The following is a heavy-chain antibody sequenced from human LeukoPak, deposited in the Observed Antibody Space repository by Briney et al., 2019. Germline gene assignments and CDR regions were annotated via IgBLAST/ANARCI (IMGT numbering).Heavy chain of an antibody. V-gene: IGHV4-39*07. D-gene: IGHD3-22*01. CDR1: GGSISSSSYY. J-gene: IGHJ3*02. Sequence: SETLSLTCTVSGGSISSSSYYWGWIRQPPGKGLEWIGSIYYSGSTYYNPSLKSRVTISVDTSKNQFSLKLSSVTAADTAVYYCASMYYYDSSGYYTSSDAFDIWGQGTMVTVSS. CDR2: IYYSGST. CDR3: ASMYYYDSSGYYTSSDAFDI.